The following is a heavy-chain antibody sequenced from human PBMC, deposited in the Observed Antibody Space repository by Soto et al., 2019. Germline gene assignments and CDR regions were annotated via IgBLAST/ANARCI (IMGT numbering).Heavy chain of an antibody. D-gene: IGHD1-1*01. CDR2: IYHTGST. Sequence: PSETLSLTCSLSGGSISTVGHYWTWIRQPPGKGLEWIGSIYHTGSTYYSKSLRSRLTMSVDTSKSQFSLRLSSVTAADTAVYYCARATGTLRSRNCDYWGQGSLVTVSP. CDR3: ARATGTLRSRNCDY. J-gene: IGHJ4*02. V-gene: IGHV4-31*03. CDR1: GGSISTVGHY.